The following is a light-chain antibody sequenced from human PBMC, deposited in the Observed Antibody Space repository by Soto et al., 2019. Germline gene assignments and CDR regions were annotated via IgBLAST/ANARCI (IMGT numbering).Light chain of an antibody. CDR1: SSDVGGYNY. CDR2: EVS. V-gene: IGLV2-14*01. CDR3: TSFTRSSTFV. J-gene: IGLJ1*01. Sequence: QSALTQPASVSGSPGQSITISCTGTSSDVGGYNYVSWYQQHPGTAPKLMIYEVSHRPSGVSNRFSGSKSGNTASLTISGLQAEDEAYYYCTSFTRSSTFVFGTGTKLTVL.